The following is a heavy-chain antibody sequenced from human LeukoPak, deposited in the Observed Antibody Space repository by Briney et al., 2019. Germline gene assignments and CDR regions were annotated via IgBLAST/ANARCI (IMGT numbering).Heavy chain of an antibody. J-gene: IGHJ4*02. D-gene: IGHD1-26*01. V-gene: IGHV4-30-4*01. CDR2: IYYSGST. CDR3: ARVRATTGFVY. CDR1: GGSISSGDYY. Sequence: SSQTLSLTCTVSGGSISSGDYYWSWIRQPPGKGLEWIGYIYYSGSTYYNPSLKSRVTISVDTSKNQFSLKLSSVTAADTAVYYCARVRATTGFVYWGQGTLVTVSS.